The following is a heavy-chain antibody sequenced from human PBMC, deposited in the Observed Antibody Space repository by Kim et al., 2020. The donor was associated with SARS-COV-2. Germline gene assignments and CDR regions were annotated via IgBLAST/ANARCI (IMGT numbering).Heavy chain of an antibody. CDR1: GFTFSTAW. V-gene: IGHV3-15*01. D-gene: IGHD3-10*01. CDR3: AARGGD. CDR2: IKSKNDGGTA. Sequence: GGSLRLSCAASGFTFSTAWLTWVRQAPGKGLEWVARIKSKNDGGTADYAAPVKGRVTISRDDSKNTLYLQINSAKTGDTGAYYCAARGGDWGQGTLVTVSS. J-gene: IGHJ4*02.